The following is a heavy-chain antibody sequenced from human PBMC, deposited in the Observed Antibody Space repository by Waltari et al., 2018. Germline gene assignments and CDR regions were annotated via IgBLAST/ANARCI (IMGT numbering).Heavy chain of an antibody. CDR2: VIPIFGTP. J-gene: IGHJ3*02. CDR3: AKREIGYAFDI. CDR1: AGTFCPYA. Sequence: QVQLVQSGAEVKQPGASVKVSRTASAGTFCPYAITWVRQAPGQGLEWMGGVIPIFGTPNYAPKFQGRVTVSADPSTSTAYLEVRRLISEDTAVYYCAKREIGYAFDIWGHGTMVTVSS. D-gene: IGHD1-26*01. V-gene: IGHV1-69*12.